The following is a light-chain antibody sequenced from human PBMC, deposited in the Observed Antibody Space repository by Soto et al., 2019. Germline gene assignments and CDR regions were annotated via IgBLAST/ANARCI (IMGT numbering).Light chain of an antibody. Sequence: QSALTQPPSASGSRGQSVTISCTGTSSDIGGYNYVSWYQHHPGKAPKVMIYEVSKRPSGVPDRFSGSKSGNTASLTVSGLQPEDEADYYCSSYAGSNNLGVFGGGTKLTVL. CDR2: EVS. CDR3: SSYAGSNNLGV. CDR1: SSDIGGYNY. V-gene: IGLV2-8*01. J-gene: IGLJ3*02.